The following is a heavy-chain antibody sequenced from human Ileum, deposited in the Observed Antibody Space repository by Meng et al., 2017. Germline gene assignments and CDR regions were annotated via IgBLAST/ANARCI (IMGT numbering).Heavy chain of an antibody. Sequence: VQRTEPCRGQVNPTGTLPFTCSCSGNSIGTYDVWTGVRQSPEKGLEWIVEISHSGRTNYNPSLTSRVTMSVDKSKKQISLNLSSVTAADTAVYYCATSGDNSGFYLGYWGPGILVTVSS. D-gene: IGHD3-22*01. CDR2: ISHSGRT. J-gene: IGHJ4*02. CDR3: ATSGDNSGFYLGY. CDR1: GNSIGTYDV. V-gene: IGHV4-4*02.